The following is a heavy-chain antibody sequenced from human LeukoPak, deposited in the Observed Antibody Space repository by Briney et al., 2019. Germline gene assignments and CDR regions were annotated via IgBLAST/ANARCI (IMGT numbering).Heavy chain of an antibody. CDR3: ARGLRAYYYYGMDV. D-gene: IGHD3-3*01. Sequence: GGSLRLSCAAPGFTFSNYAMHWVRQAPGEGLEYVSAISSNGGSTYYADSVKGRFTISRDNSKNTLFLQMGSLRVEDMAVYYCARGLRAYYYYGMDVWGQGTTVTVSS. CDR2: ISSNGGST. CDR1: GFTFSNYA. V-gene: IGHV3-64*02. J-gene: IGHJ6*02.